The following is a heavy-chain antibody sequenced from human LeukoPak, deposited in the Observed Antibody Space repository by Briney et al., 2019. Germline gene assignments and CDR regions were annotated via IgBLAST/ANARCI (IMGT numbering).Heavy chain of an antibody. CDR1: GFTFSSYS. V-gene: IGHV3-21*01. CDR3: ARYPPVGDRILDY. J-gene: IGHJ4*02. Sequence: PGGSLRLSCAASGFTFSSYSMNWVRQAPGKGLEWVSSISGSSSYIYYADSVKGRFTISRDNAKNSLYLQMNSLRAEDTAVYYCARYPPVGDRILDYWGQGTLVTVSS. CDR2: ISGSSSYI. D-gene: IGHD3-3*01.